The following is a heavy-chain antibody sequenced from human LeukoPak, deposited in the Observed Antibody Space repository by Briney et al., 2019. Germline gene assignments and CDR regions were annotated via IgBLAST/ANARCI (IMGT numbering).Heavy chain of an antibody. Sequence: PSETLSLTCTVSGGSISSYYWSWIRQPPGKGLEWIGYIYYSGGTNYNPSLKSRVTISIDTSMNQFSLKLTSVTAADTAVYYCARVVGDGYSEYWGPGTLVTVSS. D-gene: IGHD5-24*01. V-gene: IGHV4-59*01. CDR1: GGSISSYY. CDR2: IYYSGGT. J-gene: IGHJ4*02. CDR3: ARVVGDGYSEY.